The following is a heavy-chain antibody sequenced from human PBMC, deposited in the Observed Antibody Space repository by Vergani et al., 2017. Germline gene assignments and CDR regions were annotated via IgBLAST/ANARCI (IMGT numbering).Heavy chain of an antibody. CDR1: GFTFSTYA. D-gene: IGHD1-26*01. Sequence: EVQLLESGGSLKQPGGSVRLSCAASGFTFSTYAMHCVRQAPGKGLGWVSALTGGGGSTYYADSFKGRFIISRDNSRDTLYLQMNSLRPEDTATYYCVKDAGSYENFFDSWGQGTLVTVSS. CDR3: VKDAGSYENFFDS. CDR2: LTGGGGST. V-gene: IGHV3-23*01. J-gene: IGHJ4*02.